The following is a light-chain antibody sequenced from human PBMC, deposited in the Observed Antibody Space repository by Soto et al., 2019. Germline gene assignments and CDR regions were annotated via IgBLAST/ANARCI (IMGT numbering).Light chain of an antibody. CDR2: KAS. CDR1: QSISSR. J-gene: IGKJ1*01. CDR3: QQYNSYPWT. Sequence: DIQMTQSPSTLSASVGDRVTITCRASQSISSRLAWYQQKPGKAPKLLIYKASSFESVVPSRFSGSGSWTEFAFTISSLQPDDFVTYYCQQYNSYPWTFGQWTKVEIK. V-gene: IGKV1-5*03.